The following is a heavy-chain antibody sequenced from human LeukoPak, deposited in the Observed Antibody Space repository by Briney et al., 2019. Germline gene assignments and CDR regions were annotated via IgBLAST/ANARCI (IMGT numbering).Heavy chain of an antibody. CDR1: GFTFSSYA. D-gene: IGHD3-16*01. Sequence: GGSLRLSCAASGFTFSSYAMNWVRDAPGKGLEWVSSISGSGSDTYYADSVKGRFTISRDSSRNTLFLQMNSLRAEDTAVYYCAKGGGPYFYYHYMDVWGKGTTVTVSS. J-gene: IGHJ6*03. CDR2: ISGSGSDT. V-gene: IGHV3-23*01. CDR3: AKGGGPYFYYHYMDV.